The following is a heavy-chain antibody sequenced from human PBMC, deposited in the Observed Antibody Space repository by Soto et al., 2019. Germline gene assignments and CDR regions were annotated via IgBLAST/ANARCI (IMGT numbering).Heavy chain of an antibody. D-gene: IGHD3-3*01. V-gene: IGHV1-8*01. J-gene: IGHJ5*02. Sequence: ASVEVSCKASGYTFTSYDTNWVRQATGQGLEWMGWMNPNSGNTGYAQKFQGRVTMTRNTSISTAYMELSSLRSEDTAVYYCARGHVASYYDFWSGYLNWFDPWGQGTLVTVSS. CDR1: GYTFTSYD. CDR3: ARGHVASYYDFWSGYLNWFDP. CDR2: MNPNSGNT.